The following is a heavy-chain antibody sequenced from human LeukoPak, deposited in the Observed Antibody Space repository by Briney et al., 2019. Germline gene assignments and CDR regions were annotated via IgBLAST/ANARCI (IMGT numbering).Heavy chain of an antibody. J-gene: IGHJ4*02. CDR3: AREGVQQEFD. CDR2: ISSSGSTI. D-gene: IGHD6-13*01. CDR1: GFTFTTYE. V-gene: IGHV3-48*03. Sequence: PGGSLRLSCAASGFTFTTYEMNWVRQAPGKGLEWVSYISSSGSTIYYADSVKGRFTISRDNAKNSLYLQMNSLRAEDTAVYYCAREGVQQEFDWGQGTLVTVS.